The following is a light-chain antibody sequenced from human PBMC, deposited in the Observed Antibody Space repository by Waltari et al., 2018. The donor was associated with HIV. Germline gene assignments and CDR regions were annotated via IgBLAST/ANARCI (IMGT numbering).Light chain of an antibody. J-gene: IGKJ2*01. CDR3: QQYGNSPPYT. V-gene: IGKV3-20*01. Sequence: EIVLTQSPGTLSSSPGERATLSCRASQSVRSGYLAWYQQKPGQAPRVLIYGASSRATGIPDRFSGSGSGTDFTLTISRLEPEDFAVYYCQQYGNSPPYTFGQGTKLEIK. CDR1: QSVRSGY. CDR2: GAS.